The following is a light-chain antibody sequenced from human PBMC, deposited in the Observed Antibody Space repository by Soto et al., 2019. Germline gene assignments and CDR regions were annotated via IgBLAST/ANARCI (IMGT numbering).Light chain of an antibody. CDR3: QQSSNWPST. Sequence: EIVLTQSPATLSLSPGERAALSCRASQSVSSYLAWYQQKPGQAPRLLIDDASKRATGIPARFSGCGSGTDFTLTNSSLEHEDVAVYFYQQSSNWPSTFGGGTKVEI. CDR2: DAS. V-gene: IGKV3-11*01. J-gene: IGKJ4*01. CDR1: QSVSSY.